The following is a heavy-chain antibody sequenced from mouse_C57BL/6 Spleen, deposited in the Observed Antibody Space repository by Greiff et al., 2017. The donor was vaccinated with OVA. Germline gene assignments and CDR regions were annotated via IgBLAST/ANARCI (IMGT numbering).Heavy chain of an antibody. CDR3: ARTVVARAMDY. Sequence: VKLQQPGAELVRPGTSVKLSCKASGYTFTSYWMHWVKQRPGQGLEWIGVIDPSDSYTNYNQKFKGKATLTVDTSSSTAYMQLSSLTSEDSAVYYCARTVVARAMDYWGQGTSVTVSS. V-gene: IGHV1-59*01. J-gene: IGHJ4*01. CDR2: IDPSDSYT. D-gene: IGHD1-1*01. CDR1: GYTFTSYW.